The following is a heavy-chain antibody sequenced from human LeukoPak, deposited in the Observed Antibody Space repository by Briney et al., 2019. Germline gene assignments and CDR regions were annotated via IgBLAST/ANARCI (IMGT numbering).Heavy chain of an antibody. CDR3: ARDWNDSDRAHYFDY. D-gene: IGHD1-1*01. V-gene: IGHV1-18*01. CDR2: ISPYNGNT. CDR1: GYSFTSYG. Sequence: ASVKVSCKTSGYSFTSYGISWVRQAPGQGLEWMGWISPYNGNTNYAQKVQGRVTMTTDTSTSTAYMDLRSLRSDDTAVYYCARDWNDSDRAHYFDYWGQGTLVTVSS. J-gene: IGHJ4*02.